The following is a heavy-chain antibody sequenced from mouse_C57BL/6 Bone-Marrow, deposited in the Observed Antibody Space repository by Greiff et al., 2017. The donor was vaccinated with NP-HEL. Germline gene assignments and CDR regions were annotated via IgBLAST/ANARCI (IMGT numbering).Heavy chain of an antibody. Sequence: VQLKQSGGGLVQPGESLKLSCESNEYEFPSHDMSWVRKTPEKRLELVAAINSDGGSTYYPDTMERRFIISRDNTKKTLYLQMSSLRSEDTALYYCARQFYDYDGYFDYWGQGTTLTVSS. CDR2: INSDGGST. CDR3: ARQFYDYDGYFDY. CDR1: EYEFPSHD. D-gene: IGHD2-4*01. V-gene: IGHV5-2*01. J-gene: IGHJ2*01.